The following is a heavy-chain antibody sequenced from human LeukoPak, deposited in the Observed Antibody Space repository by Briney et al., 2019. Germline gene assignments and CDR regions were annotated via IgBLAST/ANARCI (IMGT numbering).Heavy chain of an antibody. J-gene: IGHJ4*02. D-gene: IGHD4-17*01. Sequence: ASVKVSCKASGGTFSSYAISWVRQAPGQGLEWMGGIIPIFGTANYAQKFQGRVTITTDESTSTAYMELSSLRAEDMAVYYCARGRLASTPTTTYDYWGQGTLVAVSS. CDR2: IIPIFGTA. V-gene: IGHV1-69*05. CDR1: GGTFSSYA. CDR3: ARGRLASTPTTTYDY.